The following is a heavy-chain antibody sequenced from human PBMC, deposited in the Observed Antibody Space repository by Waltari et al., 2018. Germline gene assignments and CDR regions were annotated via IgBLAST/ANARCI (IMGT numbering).Heavy chain of an antibody. V-gene: IGHV4-59*11. CDR2: MYFSGTK. CDR1: GDSIRSHF. Sequence: VQLQESGPGLVKPSETLSLRCNVSGDSIRSHFWSWIRQAPGKGLEWLGHMYFSGTKDYNPSLKGRVAISIDTSKNHFSLNLRSVTAADTAIYYCARLPRGSVIIGAFDIWGQGTQVTVSS. CDR3: ARLPRGSVIIGAFDI. D-gene: IGHD3-22*01. J-gene: IGHJ3*02.